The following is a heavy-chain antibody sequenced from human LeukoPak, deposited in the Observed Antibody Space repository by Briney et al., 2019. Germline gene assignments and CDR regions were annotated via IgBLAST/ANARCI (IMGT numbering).Heavy chain of an antibody. CDR2: GRAKAYGATK. V-gene: IGHV3-49*04. D-gene: IGHD2-15*01. CDR3: TRGSGRFEY. Sequence: PGGSLRLSCSASGFTFGDFAMTRVRQAPGKGLEWVGIGRAKAYGATKEYAASVKGRFTISRDDSKSVAYLQMDNLKTEDTGIYYCTRGSGRFEYWGQGTRVTVSS. CDR1: GFTFGDFA. J-gene: IGHJ4*02.